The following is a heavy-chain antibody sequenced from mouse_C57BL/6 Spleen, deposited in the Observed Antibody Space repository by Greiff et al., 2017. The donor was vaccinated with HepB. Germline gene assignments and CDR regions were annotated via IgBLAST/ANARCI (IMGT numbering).Heavy chain of an antibody. V-gene: IGHV1-42*01. Sequence: EVQLQQSGPELVKPGASVKISCKASGYSFTGYYMNWVKQSPEKSLEWIGEINPSTGGTTYNQKFKAKATLTVDKSSSTAYMQLKSLTSEESAVYYCARSYYYGSSYYWYFDVWGTGTTVTVSS. J-gene: IGHJ1*03. CDR3: ARSYYYGSSYYWYFDV. CDR2: INPSTGGT. CDR1: GYSFTGYY. D-gene: IGHD1-1*01.